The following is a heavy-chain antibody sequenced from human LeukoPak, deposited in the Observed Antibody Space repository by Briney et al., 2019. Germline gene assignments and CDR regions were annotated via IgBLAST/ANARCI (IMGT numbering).Heavy chain of an antibody. CDR1: GGSINNHH. D-gene: IGHD4/OR15-4a*01. J-gene: IGHJ5*02. CDR3: ARGSNGLDP. V-gene: IGHV4-4*07. CDR2: IFTSGRT. Sequence: SETLSLTCTVSGGSINNHHLTWIRQPAGKGLEWIGRIFTSGRTIYNPSLKSRVTISLDTSKSLLPLRLNSVTAADTAVYYCARGSNGLDPWGQGTLVTVSS.